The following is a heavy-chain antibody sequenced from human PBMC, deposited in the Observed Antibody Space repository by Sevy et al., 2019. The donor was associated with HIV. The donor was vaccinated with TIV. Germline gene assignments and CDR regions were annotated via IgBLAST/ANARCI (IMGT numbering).Heavy chain of an antibody. CDR2: FDPEDGET. V-gene: IGHV1-24*01. CDR1: GYTLTQLS. Sequence: ASVKVSCKVSGYTLTQLSMHWVRQAPGKGLEWMGSFDPEDGETLYAQKFQGRVTMTEEKSTDTGYMDLRSLRSEDTAVYYCATTKDYYDSSGSPFDYWGQGTLVTVS. J-gene: IGHJ4*02. D-gene: IGHD3-22*01. CDR3: ATTKDYYDSSGSPFDY.